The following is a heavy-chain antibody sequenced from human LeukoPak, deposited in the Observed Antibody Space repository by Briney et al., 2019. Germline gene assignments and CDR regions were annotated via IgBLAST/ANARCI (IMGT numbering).Heavy chain of an antibody. V-gene: IGHV4-39*07. J-gene: IGHJ4*02. Sequence: SETLSLTCTVSGGSISSPNFYWGWIRQPPGKGLEWIGSVYESGFTYYNPSLKSRVTVSADTSKNHVSLRLTSVTAADTAVYYCASHIAAAATGDYWGQGTLVTVSS. CDR2: VYESGFT. CDR1: GGSISSPNFY. D-gene: IGHD6-13*01. CDR3: ASHIAAAATGDY.